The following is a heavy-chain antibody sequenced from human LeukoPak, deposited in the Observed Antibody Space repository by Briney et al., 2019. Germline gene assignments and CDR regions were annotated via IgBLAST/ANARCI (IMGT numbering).Heavy chain of an antibody. CDR2: TRNRANGYTT. CDR3: ARAFCYSGGTCYSDYNDY. D-gene: IGHD2-15*01. J-gene: IGHJ4*02. V-gene: IGHV3-72*01. Sequence: GGSLRLSCAASGFTFSDYYMDWVRQAPGKGLEWVGRTRNRANGYTTEYAASVEGRFTVSRDNSENSLFLQMNGLKPEDTAVYFCARAFCYSGGTCYSDYNDYWGQGALVTVSS. CDR1: GFTFSDYY.